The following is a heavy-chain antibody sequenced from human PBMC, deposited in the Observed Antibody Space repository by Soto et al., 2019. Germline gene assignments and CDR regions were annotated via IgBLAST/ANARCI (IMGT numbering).Heavy chain of an antibody. V-gene: IGHV1-2*02. J-gene: IGHJ6*02. D-gene: IGHD4-4*01. Sequence: ASVKVACKASGYTFTGYCMHWVRQAPGQGLEWMGWINPNSGGTNYAQNFQGRVTMTRDTSISTAYMELSRRRSDDTAVYYCARVSTTYSIYFEGMDVWAQGTRVTVYS. CDR3: ARVSTTYSIYFEGMDV. CDR1: GYTFTGYC. CDR2: INPNSGGT.